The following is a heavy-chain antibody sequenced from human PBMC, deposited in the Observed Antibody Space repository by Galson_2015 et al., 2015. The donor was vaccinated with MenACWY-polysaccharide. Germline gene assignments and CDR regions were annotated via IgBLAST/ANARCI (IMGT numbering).Heavy chain of an antibody. CDR2: IQYDGTNK. CDR1: GIRFSGSG. J-gene: IGHJ3*02. CDR3: AREGSRIVFHAFDT. V-gene: IGHV3-33*01. Sequence: SLRLSCAASGIRFSGSGMHWVRQAPGKGLEWVAVIQYDGTNKVYADSVKGRFTISRDNSRNTLYLEMNSLRAEDTAVYHCAREGSRIVFHAFDTWGQGTMVTVSS. D-gene: IGHD2-15*01.